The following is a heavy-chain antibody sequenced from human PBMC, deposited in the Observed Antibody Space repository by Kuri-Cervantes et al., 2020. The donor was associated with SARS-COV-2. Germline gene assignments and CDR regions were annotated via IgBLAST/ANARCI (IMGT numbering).Heavy chain of an antibody. Sequence: GESLKISCATSGFTFTIYSMNWVRQAPGKGLEWISYIRSRTNTISYADSVKGRFTISLDKAEKSIFLQMNSLRAEDTAVYYCAKGSIAVAGTRGPSDYWGQGTLVTVSS. CDR1: GFTFTIYS. CDR2: IRSRTNTI. CDR3: AKGSIAVAGTRGPSDY. V-gene: IGHV3-48*01. J-gene: IGHJ4*02. D-gene: IGHD6-19*01.